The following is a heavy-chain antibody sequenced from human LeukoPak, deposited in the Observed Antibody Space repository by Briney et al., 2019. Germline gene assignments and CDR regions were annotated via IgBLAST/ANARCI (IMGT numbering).Heavy chain of an antibody. V-gene: IGHV1-46*01. CDR1: GYTFPSYF. D-gene: IGHD6-6*01. Sequence: ASVRVSCKASGYTFPSYFMHWVRQAPGQGLGWMGIINPTGGSTTYAQKFQGRVTVTGDTSTSTVYMELSSLRSDDTAVYYCARTAARRFDYWGQGTLVTVSS. CDR2: INPTGGST. CDR3: ARTAARRFDY. J-gene: IGHJ4*02.